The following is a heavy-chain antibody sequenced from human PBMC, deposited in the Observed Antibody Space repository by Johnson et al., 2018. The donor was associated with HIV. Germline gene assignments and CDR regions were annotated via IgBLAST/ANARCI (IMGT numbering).Heavy chain of an antibody. Sequence: QVQLVESGGDLVKPGGSLRVSCLASGFVFSDSHMSWIRQAPGKGLEWISYISSGGSSIYYADSVRGRFTISRDNSKNTLYLQMNSLRAEDTAVYYCARGGGTYAFDIWGQGTMVTVSS. CDR3: ARGGGTYAFDI. J-gene: IGHJ3*02. CDR1: GFVFSDSH. D-gene: IGHD3-16*01. CDR2: ISSGGSSI. V-gene: IGHV3-11*01.